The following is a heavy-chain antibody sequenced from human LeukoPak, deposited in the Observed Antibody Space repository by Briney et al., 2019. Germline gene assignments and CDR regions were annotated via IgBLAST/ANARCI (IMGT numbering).Heavy chain of an antibody. CDR1: GFSLSSYS. V-gene: IGHV3-21*01. CDR2: ITISSNLI. Sequence: GGSLRLSCAASGFSLSSYSMIWVRQAPGKGLEWVSSITISSNLIYYADSVKGRFTISRDNAKSSLFLQMNSLRAEDTAVYFCARDGHGDGFLTGYSYFGMDVWGQGTTVTVSS. J-gene: IGHJ6*02. D-gene: IGHD3-9*01. CDR3: ARDGHGDGFLTGYSYFGMDV.